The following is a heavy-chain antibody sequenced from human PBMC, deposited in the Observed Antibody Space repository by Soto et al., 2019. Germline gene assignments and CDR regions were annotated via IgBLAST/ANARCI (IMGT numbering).Heavy chain of an antibody. V-gene: IGHV3-33*01. CDR2: IWYDGSNK. CDR3: ARDGPQWFGELSGQYYYYYYMDV. D-gene: IGHD3-10*01. CDR1: GFTFSSYG. Sequence: GGSLRLSCAASGFTFSSYGMHWVRQAPGKGLEWVAVIWYDGSNKYYADSVKGRFTISRDNSKNTLYLQMNSLRAEDTAVYYCARDGPQWFGELSGQYYYYYYMDVWGKGTTVTVSS. J-gene: IGHJ6*03.